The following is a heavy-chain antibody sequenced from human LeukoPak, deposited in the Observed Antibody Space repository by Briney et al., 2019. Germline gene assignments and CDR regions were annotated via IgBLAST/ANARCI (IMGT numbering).Heavy chain of an antibody. Sequence: GGSLRLSCIGTGFTFSSDAMGWVRQAPGKGLEWVSGISGSGGSTYYADSVKGRFTISRDNSKNSLYLQMNSLRAEDTAVYYCAKDGYCSAGSCFSANDAFDIWGQGTMVTVSS. CDR3: AKDGYCSAGSCFSANDAFDI. V-gene: IGHV3-23*01. D-gene: IGHD2-15*01. CDR1: GFTFSSDA. CDR2: ISGSGGST. J-gene: IGHJ3*02.